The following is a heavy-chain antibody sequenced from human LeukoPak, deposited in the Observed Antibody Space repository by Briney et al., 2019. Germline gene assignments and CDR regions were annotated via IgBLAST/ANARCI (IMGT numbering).Heavy chain of an antibody. CDR1: GFTFSSHG. V-gene: IGHV3-23*01. Sequence: GGSLRLSCAASGFTFSSHGMTWVRQAPGKGLEWVSAISGSGGNTYYADSVKGRLTISRDNSKNTLYLQMNSLRAEDTAVYYCAKRAYCTSASCLFYFDYWGQGTLVTVSS. CDR2: ISGSGGNT. CDR3: AKRAYCTSASCLFYFDY. J-gene: IGHJ4*02. D-gene: IGHD2-2*01.